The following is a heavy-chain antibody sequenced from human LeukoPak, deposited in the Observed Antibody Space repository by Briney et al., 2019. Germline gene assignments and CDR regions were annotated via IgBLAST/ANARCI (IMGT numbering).Heavy chain of an antibody. J-gene: IGHJ4*02. CDR2: ISSSSSYI. CDR3: ARDYYDSRGYYYLFDY. V-gene: IGHV3-21*01. CDR1: GFTFSYYN. D-gene: IGHD3-22*01. Sequence: GGSLRLSCAASGFTFSYYNINWVRQAPGKGLEWVSSISSSSSYIYYSDSVKGRFTISRDNAKNSLYLQMNSLRVEDTAVYYCARDYYDSRGYYYLFDYWGQGTLVTVSS.